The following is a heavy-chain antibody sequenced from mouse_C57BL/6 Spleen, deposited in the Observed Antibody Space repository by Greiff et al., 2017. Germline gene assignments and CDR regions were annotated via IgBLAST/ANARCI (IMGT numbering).Heavy chain of an antibody. CDR1: GFTFSSYA. CDR3: ARDPDGGISYFDY. Sequence: EVKLEESGGGLVKPGGSLKLSCAASGFTFSSYAMPWVRQTPEKRLEWVATISAGGSYIYYPDNVKGRFTFSRDKAKTNLDLQRSHLKAEDTDMYDSARDPDGGISYFDYWGQGTTLTVSS. J-gene: IGHJ2*01. V-gene: IGHV5-4*01. D-gene: IGHD1-2*01. CDR2: ISAGGSYI.